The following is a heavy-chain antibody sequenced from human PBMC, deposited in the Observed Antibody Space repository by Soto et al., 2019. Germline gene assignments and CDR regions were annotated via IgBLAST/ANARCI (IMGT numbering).Heavy chain of an antibody. J-gene: IGHJ6*02. CDR3: ARDERVTVAKYYYYGMDV. CDR1: GGTFSSYA. CDR2: IIPIFGTA. Sequence: QVQLVQSGAEVKKPGSSVKVSCKASGGTFSSYAISWVRQAPGQGLEWMGGIIPIFGTANYAQKFQGRVTITADESTSTAYMELSSLRSEDTAVYYCARDERVTVAKYYYYGMDVWGQGTTVTVSS. D-gene: IGHD6-19*01. V-gene: IGHV1-69*01.